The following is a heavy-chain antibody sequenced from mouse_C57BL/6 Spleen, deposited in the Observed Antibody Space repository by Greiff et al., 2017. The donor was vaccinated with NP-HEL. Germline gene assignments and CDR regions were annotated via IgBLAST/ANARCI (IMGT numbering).Heavy chain of an antibody. V-gene: IGHV1-61*01. CDR1: GYTFTSYW. CDR3: AAGYVTLAY. CDR2: IYPSDSET. J-gene: IGHJ3*01. Sequence: QVQLQQPGAELVRPGSSVKLSCKASGYTFTSYWMDWVKQRPGQGLEWIGNIYPSDSETHYNQKFKDKATLTVDKSSSTAYMQLSSLTSEDSAVYYCAAGYVTLAYWAKGLWSLSLQ. D-gene: IGHD3-2*02.